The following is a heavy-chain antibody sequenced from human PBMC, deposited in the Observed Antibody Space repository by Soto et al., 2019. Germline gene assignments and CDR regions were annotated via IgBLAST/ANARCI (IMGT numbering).Heavy chain of an antibody. CDR1: GGSISSGGYY. Sequence: QVQLQESVPGLVKPSQTLSLTCTVSGGSISSGGYYWSWIRQHPGKGLEWIGYIYYSGSTYYNPSLNRPVTISVDTSKNQFYLKLSSVTAADTAVYSCARTKGGSIAARRSAFDIWGQGTMVTVSS. CDR3: ARTKGGSIAARRSAFDI. V-gene: IGHV4-31*01. D-gene: IGHD6-6*01. CDR2: IYYSGST. J-gene: IGHJ3*02.